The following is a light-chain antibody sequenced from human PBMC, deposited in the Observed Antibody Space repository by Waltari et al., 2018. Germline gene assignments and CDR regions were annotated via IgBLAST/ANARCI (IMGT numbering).Light chain of an antibody. Sequence: EIVLTQSPGTLSVSPGERVTVSCRASQTITGSWLTWYHQKHGQAPRLLIYGASNRAPGIPDRFSGSGSGTDFTLTISRLEPEDSAVYYCQQYDGSVVTFGGGTKVEIK. J-gene: IGKJ4*01. CDR1: QTITGSW. V-gene: IGKV3-20*01. CDR2: GAS. CDR3: QQYDGSVVT.